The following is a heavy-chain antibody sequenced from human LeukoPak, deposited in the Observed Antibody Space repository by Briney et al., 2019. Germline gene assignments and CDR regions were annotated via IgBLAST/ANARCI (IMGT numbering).Heavy chain of an antibody. CDR1: GFTFSNAW. CDR3: STALKWEPPDFDY. D-gene: IGHD1-26*01. CDR2: IKSKTDGGTT. V-gene: IGHV3-15*01. Sequence: GSLRLSCAASGFTFSNAWMSWVRQAPGKGLEWVGRIKSKTDGGTTDYAAPVKGRFTISRDDSKNTLYLQMNSLKTEDTAVYYCSTALKWEPPDFDYWGQGTLVTVSS. J-gene: IGHJ4*02.